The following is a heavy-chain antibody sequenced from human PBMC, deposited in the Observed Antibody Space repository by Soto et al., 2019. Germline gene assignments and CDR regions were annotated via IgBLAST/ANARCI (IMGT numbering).Heavy chain of an antibody. J-gene: IGHJ3*02. V-gene: IGHV3-23*01. CDR1: GFTFSSYA. CDR2: ISGSGGST. D-gene: IGHD1-7*01. Sequence: GGSLRLSCAASGFTFSSYAMSWVRQAPGKGLEWVSAISGSGGSTYYADSVKGRFTISRDNSKNTLYLQMNSLRAEETAVYYCAKGQRSITGTTDAFDIWGQGTMVTVSS. CDR3: AKGQRSITGTTDAFDI.